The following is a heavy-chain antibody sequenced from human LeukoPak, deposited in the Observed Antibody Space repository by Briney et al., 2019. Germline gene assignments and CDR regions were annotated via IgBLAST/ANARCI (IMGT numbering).Heavy chain of an antibody. CDR3: AKGAHKWQVYLFDY. CDR2: ISSSGSTI. J-gene: IGHJ4*02. V-gene: IGHV3-48*03. CDR1: GFTFSSYE. D-gene: IGHD6-19*01. Sequence: GGSLRLSCAASGFTFSSYEMNWVRQAPGKGLEWVSYISSSGSTIYYADSVKGRFTISRDNAKNSLYLQMNSLRAEDTAVYYCAKGAHKWQVYLFDYWGQGTLVTVSS.